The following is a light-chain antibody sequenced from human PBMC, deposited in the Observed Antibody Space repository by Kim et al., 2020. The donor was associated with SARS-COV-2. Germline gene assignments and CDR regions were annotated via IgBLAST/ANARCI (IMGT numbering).Light chain of an antibody. CDR2: RNN. CDR3: AAWDDSLSGLYV. CDR1: TSNIGNNY. V-gene: IGLV1-47*01. Sequence: QRVTISCSGSTSNIGNNYVYWYQQVPGTAPKLRIYRNNQRPSGVPDRFSGSKSGTSASLAISGLRSEDEAEYYCAAWDDSLSGLYVFGTGTKVTVL. J-gene: IGLJ1*01.